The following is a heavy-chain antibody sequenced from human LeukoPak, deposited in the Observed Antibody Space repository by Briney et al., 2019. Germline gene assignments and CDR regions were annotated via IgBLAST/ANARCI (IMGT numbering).Heavy chain of an antibody. D-gene: IGHD3-16*02. V-gene: IGHV4-38-2*02. J-gene: IGHJ4*02. CDR2: IYHSGST. CDR3: ARALIGGIN. CDR1: GYSISSGYY. Sequence: SETLSLTCTVSGYSISSGYYWGWIRQPPGKGLEWIGSIYHSGSTYYNPSLKSRVTISVDTSKNQFSLKLSSMTAADTAVYYCARALIGGINWGQGTLVTVSS.